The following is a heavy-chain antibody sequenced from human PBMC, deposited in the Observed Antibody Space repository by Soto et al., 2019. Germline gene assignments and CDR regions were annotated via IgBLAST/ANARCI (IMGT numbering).Heavy chain of an antibody. V-gene: IGHV3-23*01. Sequence: EVQLLESGGGLVQPEGSLRLSCGGSGFTFNSYAMTWVRQAPGKGLEWVSAISGSGGTTYYADSVKGRFTISRDQSKVTLYLQMNSLRAEDTAIYYCAKDRHYGSGTYSDSYLDYWGQGTLVTVSS. CDR2: ISGSGGTT. J-gene: IGHJ4*02. CDR3: AKDRHYGSGTYSDSYLDY. CDR1: GFTFNSYA. D-gene: IGHD3-10*01.